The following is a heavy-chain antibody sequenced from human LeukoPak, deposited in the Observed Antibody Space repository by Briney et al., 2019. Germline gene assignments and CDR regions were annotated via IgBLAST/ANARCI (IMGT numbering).Heavy chain of an antibody. CDR2: ISGSGGST. J-gene: IGHJ4*02. V-gene: IGHV3-23*01. Sequence: GGSLRLSCAASGFTFSSYAMNWVRQAPGKGLEWVSAISGSGGSTYYADSVKGRFTISRDNAKNSLYLQMNSLRAEDTAVYYCAREGFDLFDYWGQGTLVTVSS. CDR3: AREGFDLFDY. CDR1: GFTFSSYA.